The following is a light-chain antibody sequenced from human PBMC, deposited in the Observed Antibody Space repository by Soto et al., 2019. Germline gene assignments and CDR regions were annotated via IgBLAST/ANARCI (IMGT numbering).Light chain of an antibody. CDR1: SGHSSYA. Sequence: QSVLTQSPSASASLGASVKLTCTLSSGHSSYAIAWHQQQPEKGPRYLMKLNSDGSHSKGDGIPDRLSGSSSGAERYFTISSLQSEDEADYYCQTWGTGIQVFGGGTKLTVL. V-gene: IGLV4-69*01. CDR3: QTWGTGIQV. CDR2: LNSDGSH. J-gene: IGLJ2*01.